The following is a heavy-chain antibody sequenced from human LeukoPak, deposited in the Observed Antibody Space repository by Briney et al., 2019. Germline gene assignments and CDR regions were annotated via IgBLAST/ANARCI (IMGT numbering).Heavy chain of an antibody. J-gene: IGHJ6*02. V-gene: IGHV4-59*12. CDR3: ARGGRYSPYGASYYYGMDV. CDR2: IYYSGST. Sequence: SETLSLTCTVSGGSISSYYWSWIRQPPGKGLEWIGYIYYSGSTNYNPSLKSRVTISVDTSKNQFSLKLSSVTAADTAVYYCARGGRYSPYGASYYYGMDVWGQGTTVTVSS. D-gene: IGHD1-1*01. CDR1: GGSISSYY.